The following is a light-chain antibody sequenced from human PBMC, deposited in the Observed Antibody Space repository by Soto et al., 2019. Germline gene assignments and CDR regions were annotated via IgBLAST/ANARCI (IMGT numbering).Light chain of an antibody. V-gene: IGKV3-15*01. CDR3: QQYKQWPRT. CDR1: QSVGSN. Sequence: IVMTQSPASLSVSPGERATVSFRASQSVGSNLAWYQQKPGQAPRLVIYGASTRATAIPARFSGGGSGTEITLTISSLQSEDFAVYYCQQYKQWPRTFGQGTKVDSK. CDR2: GAS. J-gene: IGKJ1*01.